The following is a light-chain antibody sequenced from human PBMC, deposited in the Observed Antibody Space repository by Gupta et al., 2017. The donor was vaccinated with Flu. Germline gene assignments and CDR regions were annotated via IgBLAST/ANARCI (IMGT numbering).Light chain of an antibody. Sequence: QLALTQSPSASASLGAPVKLTCTLSNGPSRYAIARHQQHPEKAPRYLMKVNSNGTYTKGDGIPDRFSGSSSGAQRYLIISSPQSEDEADYYCQTWTTGLWVFGGGTRLTVL. J-gene: IGLJ3*02. V-gene: IGLV4-69*01. CDR1: NGPSRYA. CDR2: VNSNGTY. CDR3: QTWTTGLWV.